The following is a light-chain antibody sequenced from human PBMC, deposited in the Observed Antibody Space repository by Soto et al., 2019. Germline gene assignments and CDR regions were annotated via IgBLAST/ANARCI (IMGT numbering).Light chain of an antibody. Sequence: QSVLTQPPSVSGAPGQRVTISCTGSSSNIGAGHDVHWYQQLPGTAPKLLIYGNGNRPSGVPDRFSGSKSGTSASLAIAGLQAEDEADYYCSSYTSSSTLYVFGTGTKVTVL. CDR3: SSYTSSSTLYV. V-gene: IGLV1-40*01. J-gene: IGLJ1*01. CDR2: GNG. CDR1: SSNIGAGHD.